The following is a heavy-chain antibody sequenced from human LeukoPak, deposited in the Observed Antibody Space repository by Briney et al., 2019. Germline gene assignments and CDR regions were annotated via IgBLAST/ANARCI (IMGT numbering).Heavy chain of an antibody. J-gene: IGHJ5*02. D-gene: IGHD2-15*01. CDR1: GGSISSYY. CDR3: ARVYCSGGSCYSGMYNWFDP. Sequence: SETLSLTCTVSGGSISSYYWSWIRQPPGKGLEWIGYIYYSGSTNYNPSLKSRVTISVDTSKNQFSLKLSSVNAADTAVYYCARVYCSGGSCYSGMYNWFDPWGQGTLVTVSS. CDR2: IYYSGST. V-gene: IGHV4-59*01.